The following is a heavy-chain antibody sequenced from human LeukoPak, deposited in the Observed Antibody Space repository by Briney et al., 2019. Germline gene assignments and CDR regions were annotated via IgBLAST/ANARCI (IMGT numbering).Heavy chain of an antibody. V-gene: IGHV3-33*01. Sequence: GRSLRLSCAASGFTFSSYGMHWVRQAPGKGLEWVAVIWYDGSNKYYADSVKGRFTISRDNSKNTLYLQMNSLRAEDTAVYYCARCDYYGSRGDYWGQGTLVTVSS. CDR3: ARCDYYGSRGDY. CDR2: IWYDGSNK. J-gene: IGHJ4*02. D-gene: IGHD3-10*01. CDR1: GFTFSSYG.